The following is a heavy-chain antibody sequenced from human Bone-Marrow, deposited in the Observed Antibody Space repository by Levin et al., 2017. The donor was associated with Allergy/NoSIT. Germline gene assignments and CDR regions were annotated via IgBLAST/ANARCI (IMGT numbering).Heavy chain of an antibody. CDR1: GGSFGDYF. CDR2: ISQRGTT. V-gene: IGHV4-34*01. J-gene: IGHJ4*02. Sequence: SQTLSLTCAVSGGSFGDYFWTWIRQPPGKGLDWIGEISQRGTTNYVPSLQSRVTMSLDTSKNHFSLRVTAVTAADTAVYYCARLRYDYVWGSYRYIDLWGQGTLVTVSS. CDR3: ARLRYDYVWGSYRYIDL. D-gene: IGHD3-16*02.